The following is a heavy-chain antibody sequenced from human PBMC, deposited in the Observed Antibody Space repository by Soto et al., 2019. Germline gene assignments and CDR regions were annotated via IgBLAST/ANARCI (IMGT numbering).Heavy chain of an antibody. D-gene: IGHD2-2*01. CDR3: ARAPRLTQLSA. Sequence: QVQLVQSGAEVKKAGASVRISCKASGYTFSTSGMHWVRQAPGQGLEWVGWINGVNGNTKYSQKLQDRVTITRDCSASTAYIELSGLTSEDTGVFYCARAPRLTQLSAWGQGTLVIVSS. CDR1: GYTFSTSG. V-gene: IGHV1-3*01. J-gene: IGHJ5*02. CDR2: INGVNGNT.